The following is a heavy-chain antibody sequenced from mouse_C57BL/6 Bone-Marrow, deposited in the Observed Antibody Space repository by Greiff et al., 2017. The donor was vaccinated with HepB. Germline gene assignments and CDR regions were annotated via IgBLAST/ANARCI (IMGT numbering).Heavy chain of an antibody. CDR2: INPNNGGT. J-gene: IGHJ3*01. Sequence: EVKLQESGPELVKPGASVKMSCKASGYTFTDYNMHWVKQSHGKSLEWIGYINPNNGGTSYNQKFKGKATLTVNKSSSTAYMELRSLTSEDSAVYYCARVGRNYYGTWFAYWGQGTLVTVSA. V-gene: IGHV1-22*01. CDR1: GYTFTDYN. D-gene: IGHD1-1*01. CDR3: ARVGRNYYGTWFAY.